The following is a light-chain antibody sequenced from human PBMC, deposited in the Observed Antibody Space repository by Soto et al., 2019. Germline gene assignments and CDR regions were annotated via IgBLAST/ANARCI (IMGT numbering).Light chain of an antibody. CDR2: DAS. V-gene: IGKV3-15*01. Sequence: EIVLTQSPGTLSLSQGERATLSCRASQSVTSTHLAWYQQKPGQAPRLLIYDASTRDTGIPGRVSGSGSGTEFTLIISSLQSEDFAVYYCQQYNEWPETFGHGTKVDI. J-gene: IGKJ1*01. CDR1: QSVTSTH. CDR3: QQYNEWPET.